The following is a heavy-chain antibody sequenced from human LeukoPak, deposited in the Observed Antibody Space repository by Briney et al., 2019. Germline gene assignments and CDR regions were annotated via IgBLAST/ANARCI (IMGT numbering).Heavy chain of an antibody. CDR1: GFTFCSLT. Sequence: GGSLRLSCAASGFTFCSLTMHWVRQAPGQGLEYVSAISSNGGSTFYADSVKGRFSISRDNSKNTLYLQMSSLRAEDTAVYYCVNQISGWVSWGQGTLVTVSS. CDR3: VNQISGWVS. J-gene: IGHJ5*02. V-gene: IGHV3-64D*06. D-gene: IGHD6-19*01. CDR2: ISSNGGST.